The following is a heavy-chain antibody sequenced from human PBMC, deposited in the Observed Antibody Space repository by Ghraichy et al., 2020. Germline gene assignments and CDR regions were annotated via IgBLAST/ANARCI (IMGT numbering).Heavy chain of an antibody. CDR3: AGVMIYASGIDS. CDR2: MYSNGNT. D-gene: IGHD3-10*01. CDR1: GGSISSSHYY. J-gene: IGHJ4*02. V-gene: IGHV4-39*01. Sequence: SETLSLTCTVSGGSISSSHYYYAWIRQPPGKGLEWIASMYSNGNTYYNPSLKSRVAISVATAKNQFSLTLSSMTAADTAVYYCAGVMIYASGIDSWGQGTLVTVSS.